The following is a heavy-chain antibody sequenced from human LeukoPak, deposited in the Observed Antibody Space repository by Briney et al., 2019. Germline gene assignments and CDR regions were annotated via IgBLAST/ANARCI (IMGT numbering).Heavy chain of an antibody. Sequence: KTSETLSLTCTVSGGSISSYYWGWIRQPPGKGLEWIGYIYYSGSTYYNPSLKSRVTISVDTSKNQFSLKLSSVTAADTAVYYCARDRYDFWSGYYGRDYYYYGMDVWGQGTTVTVSS. V-gene: IGHV4-30-4*08. CDR3: ARDRYDFWSGYYGRDYYYYGMDV. CDR1: GGSISSYY. CDR2: IYYSGST. D-gene: IGHD3-3*01. J-gene: IGHJ6*02.